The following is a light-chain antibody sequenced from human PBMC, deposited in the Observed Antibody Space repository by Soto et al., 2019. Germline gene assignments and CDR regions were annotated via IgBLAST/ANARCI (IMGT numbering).Light chain of an antibody. CDR1: QSISSY. V-gene: IGKV1-39*01. CDR3: QQSYTTLGT. CDR2: GAS. J-gene: IGKJ2*01. Sequence: DIQMTQSPSSLSASVGDRDTITCRASQSISSYLSWYQQKPGKAPKLLIYGASSLQIGVPSRFSGSGSGTDFTLTISSLQPEDFATYYCQQSYTTLGTFGQGTKLEIK.